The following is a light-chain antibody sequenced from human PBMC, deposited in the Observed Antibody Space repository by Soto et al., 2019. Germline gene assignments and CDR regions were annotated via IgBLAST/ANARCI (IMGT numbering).Light chain of an antibody. CDR2: GNS. CDR1: SSNIGAGYD. J-gene: IGLJ3*02. Sequence: QSVLTQPPSVSGAPGQRVTISCTGSSSNIGAGYDVHWYQQLPGTAPKLLIYGNSIRPSGVPDRFSGSKSGTSASLAITGLQAEDEADYYCQSYDSSLSGSVFGGGPKVTVL. CDR3: QSYDSSLSGSV. V-gene: IGLV1-40*01.